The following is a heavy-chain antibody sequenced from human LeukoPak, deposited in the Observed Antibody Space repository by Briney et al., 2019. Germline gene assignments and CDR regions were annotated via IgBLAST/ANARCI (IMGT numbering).Heavy chain of an antibody. CDR1: GFTFSSYA. J-gene: IGHJ4*02. D-gene: IGHD3-16*01. Sequence: PGGSLRLSCAASGFTFSSYAMSWVRQAPGKGLEWVSAISGSGGSTYYADSVKGRFTSSRYNSRVTLYLQMNSLRAEDTAVYYCAKGYYDYVWGSYYFDYWGQGTLVTVSS. V-gene: IGHV3-23*01. CDR3: AKGYYDYVWGSYYFDY. CDR2: ISGSGGST.